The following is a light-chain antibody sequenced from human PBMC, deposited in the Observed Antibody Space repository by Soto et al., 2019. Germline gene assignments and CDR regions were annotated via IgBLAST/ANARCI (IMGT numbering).Light chain of an antibody. CDR3: LQDYSYPRT. J-gene: IGKJ1*01. V-gene: IGKV1-6*01. CDR2: GAS. Sequence: AVQLTQSPSSLSASVGDRVTITCRASQGIRTDLCWYQQSPGKAPKVLIFGASTLQSGVPSRFSGSGSGTDFTLTISSLQPEDVATYYCLQDYSYPRTFGQGTKVDIK. CDR1: QGIRTD.